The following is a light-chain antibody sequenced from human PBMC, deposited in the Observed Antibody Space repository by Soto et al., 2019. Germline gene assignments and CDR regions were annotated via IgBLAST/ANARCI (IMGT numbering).Light chain of an antibody. CDR3: QQRNSWPPIT. Sequence: EIVLTQSPVTLSLSPVHIATLGRTASQIVRTYLAWYQFKPGQAPRLLIYDASSRASGVPARFSGSGSGTDFTLTISSLEPEDFALYYCQQRNSWPPITFGQGTRLEIK. J-gene: IGKJ5*01. V-gene: IGKV3-11*01. CDR2: DAS. CDR1: QIVRTY.